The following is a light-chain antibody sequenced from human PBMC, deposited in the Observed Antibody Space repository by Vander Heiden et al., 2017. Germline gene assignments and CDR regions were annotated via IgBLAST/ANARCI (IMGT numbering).Light chain of an antibody. J-gene: IGLJ2*01. CDR3: SSYTSSSPLVV. CDR2: EVS. Sequence: HSALTQPAPVSGSPGPSITISCTGTSSDVGGYTYVSWYQQHPVKARKLMIYEVSTRPSGASNRFAGAKSGNTASLTISGLQAEDEADYYCSSYTSSSPLVVFGGGTKLTVL. CDR1: SSDVGGYTY. V-gene: IGLV2-14*01.